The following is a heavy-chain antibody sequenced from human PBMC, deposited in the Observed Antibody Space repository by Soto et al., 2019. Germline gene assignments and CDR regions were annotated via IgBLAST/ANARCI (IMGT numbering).Heavy chain of an antibody. J-gene: IGHJ6*02. CDR3: ARDRGYSSSPMDV. D-gene: IGHD6-19*01. CDR2: IYYSGST. V-gene: IGHV4-59*01. Sequence: KPSETLSLTCTVSGGSISSYYWSWIRQPPGKGLEWIGYIYYSGSTNYNPSLKSRVTISVDTSKNQFSLKLSSVTAADTAVYYCARDRGYSSSPMDVWGQGTTVTVSS. CDR1: GGSISSYY.